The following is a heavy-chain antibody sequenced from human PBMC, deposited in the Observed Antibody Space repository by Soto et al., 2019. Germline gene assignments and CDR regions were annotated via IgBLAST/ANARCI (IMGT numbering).Heavy chain of an antibody. CDR2: ISVDDGDT. J-gene: IGHJ6*02. Sequence: ASVTVSCKASGYTFTSYGISWVRQAPGQGLEWMGWISVDDGDTNYAQNFQGRVTMSTDTSTSTAYMEMRSLRSDDTAVYYCARDQVAKWAPGSAMVNYYYGMDAWGQGTTVTVSS. V-gene: IGHV1-18*04. CDR3: ARDQVAKWAPGSAMVNYYYGMDA. D-gene: IGHD5-18*01. CDR1: GYTFTSYG.